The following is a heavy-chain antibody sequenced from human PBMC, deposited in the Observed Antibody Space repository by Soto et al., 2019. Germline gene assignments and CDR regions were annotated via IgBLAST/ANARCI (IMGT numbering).Heavy chain of an antibody. CDR2: ITHIGST. D-gene: IGHD1-26*01. V-gene: IGHV4-34*01. Sequence: QVQLQQWGAGLLKPSETLSLTCAVYGGSFSGYYWSWIRQPPGKGLEWIGEITHIGSTNYNPSLKRRVTISVDTSKNQSSLPLSSVTAADTAVYYCARGCPSGSYSGNWFDPWGQGTLVTVSS. J-gene: IGHJ5*02. CDR1: GGSFSGYY. CDR3: ARGCPSGSYSGNWFDP.